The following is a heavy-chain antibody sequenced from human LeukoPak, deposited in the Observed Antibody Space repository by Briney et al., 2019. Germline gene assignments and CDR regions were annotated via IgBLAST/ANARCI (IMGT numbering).Heavy chain of an antibody. D-gene: IGHD6-19*01. CDR3: ARGPAVARFDY. CDR2: INHSGST. Sequence: SETLSLTCAVYGGSFSGYYWSWIRQPPGKGLEWIGEINHSGSTNYNPSLKSRVTISVDTSKNQFSLKSNSVTAADTAVYYCARGPAVARFDYWGQGTLVTVSS. CDR1: GGSFSGYY. V-gene: IGHV4-34*01. J-gene: IGHJ4*02.